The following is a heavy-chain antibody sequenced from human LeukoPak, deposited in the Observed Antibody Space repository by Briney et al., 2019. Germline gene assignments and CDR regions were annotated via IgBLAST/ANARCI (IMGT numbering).Heavy chain of an antibody. CDR3: ARDYCSGGSCYLFDY. V-gene: IGHV3-23*01. Sequence: PGGSLRLSCAASGFTFSSYAMNWVRQAPGKGPEWVSTISAGGGSTYYADSVKGRFTISRDDSKNTLYLQMNSLRADDTALYYCARDYCSGGSCYLFDYWGRGTLVTVSS. D-gene: IGHD2-15*01. CDR1: GFTFSSYA. CDR2: ISAGGGST. J-gene: IGHJ4*02.